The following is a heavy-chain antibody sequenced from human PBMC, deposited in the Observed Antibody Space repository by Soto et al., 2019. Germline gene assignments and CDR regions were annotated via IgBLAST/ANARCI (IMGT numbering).Heavy chain of an antibody. CDR3: ARVVVVPAAIKDYYYGMDV. D-gene: IGHD2-2*01. V-gene: IGHV1-18*01. J-gene: IGHJ6*02. Sequence: ASVKVSCKASGYTFTSYGISWVRQAPGQGLEWMGWISAYNGNTNYAQKLQGRVTMTTHTSTSTAYMELRSLRSDDTAVYYCARVVVVPAAIKDYYYGMDVWGQGTTVTVSS. CDR1: GYTFTSYG. CDR2: ISAYNGNT.